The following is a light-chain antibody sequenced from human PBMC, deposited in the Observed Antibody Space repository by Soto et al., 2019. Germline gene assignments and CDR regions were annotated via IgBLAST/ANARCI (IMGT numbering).Light chain of an antibody. CDR3: SSYTSSSTYV. Sequence: QSALTQPPSVSGSPGQSVTSSCTGTSSDVGTYNRVSWYQQPPGTVPKLMIYEVSNRPSGVPDRFSGSKSGNTASLTISGLQAEDEADYYCSSYTSSSTYVFGTGTKVTVL. CDR2: EVS. V-gene: IGLV2-18*02. J-gene: IGLJ1*01. CDR1: SSDVGTYNR.